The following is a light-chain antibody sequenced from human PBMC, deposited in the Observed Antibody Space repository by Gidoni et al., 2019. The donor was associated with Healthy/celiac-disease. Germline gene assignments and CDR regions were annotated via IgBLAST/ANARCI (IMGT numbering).Light chain of an antibody. CDR3: QQYYSTPYT. V-gene: IGKV4-1*01. CDR1: QSVLYSSNNKNY. J-gene: IGKJ2*01. Sequence: DIVITQSPDSQAVSLGERATINCKSSQSVLYSSNNKNYLAWYQQKPGQPPKLLIYWASTRESGVPDRFSGSGSGTDFTLTISSLQAEDVAVYYGQQYYSTPYTFGQGTKLEIK. CDR2: WAS.